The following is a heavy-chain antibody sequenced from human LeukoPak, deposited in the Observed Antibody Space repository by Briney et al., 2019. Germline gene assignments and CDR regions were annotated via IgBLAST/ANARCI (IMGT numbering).Heavy chain of an antibody. Sequence: GASVKVSCKAFGYTFTSNYMHWVRQAPGQGLEWMGWINPNSGGTNYAQKFQGRVTMTRDTSTSTVYMELSSLRSEDTAVYYCSRDFYGSGSARNDYWGQGTLVTVSS. D-gene: IGHD3-10*01. CDR3: SRDFYGSGSARNDY. V-gene: IGHV1-2*02. CDR1: GYTFTSNY. CDR2: INPNSGGT. J-gene: IGHJ4*02.